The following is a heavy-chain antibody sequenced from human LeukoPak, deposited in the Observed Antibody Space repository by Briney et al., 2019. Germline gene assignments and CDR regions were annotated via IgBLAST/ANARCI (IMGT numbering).Heavy chain of an antibody. V-gene: IGHV4-34*01. J-gene: IGHJ4*02. CDR3: ARPLGSGSYFDY. CDR2: INHSGST. D-gene: IGHD1-26*01. Sequence: SETLSLTCAVYGGSFSGYYWSWIRQPPGKGLEWIGEINHSGSTNYNPSLKSRVTISVDTSKNQFSLKLGSVTAADTAVYYCARPLGSGSYFDYWGQGTLVTVSS. CDR1: GGSFSGYY.